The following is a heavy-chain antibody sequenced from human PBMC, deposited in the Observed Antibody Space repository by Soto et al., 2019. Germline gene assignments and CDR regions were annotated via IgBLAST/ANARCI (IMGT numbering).Heavy chain of an antibody. Sequence: EVQLLESGGGLVQPGGSLRLSCAASGFTFTNYAMTWVRQAPGKGLEWVSISSGSGSGGSTNYADSVKGRFTISRDNSKNTLDLHMNSLRAEDTAVYFCAKGNWGHVAAFHFDSWGQGTLVTVSS. CDR3: AKGNWGHVAAFHFDS. J-gene: IGHJ4*02. D-gene: IGHD6-19*01. CDR2: SSGSGSGGST. V-gene: IGHV3-23*01. CDR1: GFTFTNYA.